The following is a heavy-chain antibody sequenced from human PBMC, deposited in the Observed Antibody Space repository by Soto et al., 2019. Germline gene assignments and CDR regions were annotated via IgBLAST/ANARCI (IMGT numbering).Heavy chain of an antibody. V-gene: IGHV4-39*01. Sequence: QLQLQESGPGLVKPSETLSLTCTVSGGSISSSSYYWGWIRQPPGKGLEWIGSIYYSGSTYYNPSLKSRVTISVDTSKNQFSLKLSSVTAADTAVYYCARADRGKQRGGIDYWGQGTLVTVSS. CDR1: GGSISSSSYY. CDR2: IYYSGST. D-gene: IGHD2-15*01. J-gene: IGHJ4*02. CDR3: ARADRGKQRGGIDY.